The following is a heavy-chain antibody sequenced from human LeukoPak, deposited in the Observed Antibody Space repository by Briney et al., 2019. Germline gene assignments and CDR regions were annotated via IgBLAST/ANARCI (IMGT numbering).Heavy chain of an antibody. CDR1: GFTFSSYW. J-gene: IGHJ1*01. V-gene: IGHV3-30*02. Sequence: PGGSLRLSCAASGFTFSSYWMSWVRQAPGKGLEWVAFIRYDGSNKYYADSVKGRFTISRDNSKNTLYLQMNSLRAEDTAVYYCAKVINVVASEYFQHWGQGTLVTVSS. D-gene: IGHD2-15*01. CDR3: AKVINVVASEYFQH. CDR2: IRYDGSNK.